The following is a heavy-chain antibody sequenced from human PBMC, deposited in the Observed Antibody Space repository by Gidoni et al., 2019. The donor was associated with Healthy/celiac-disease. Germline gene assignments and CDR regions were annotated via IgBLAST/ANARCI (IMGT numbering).Heavy chain of an antibody. CDR3: ARDHGWLRFLEWAPQGAFDI. V-gene: IGHV3-48*01. CDR1: GFTFSSYS. D-gene: IGHD3-3*01. CDR2: ISSSSSTI. J-gene: IGHJ3*02. Sequence: EVQLVESGGGLVQPGGSLRLSCAASGFTFSSYSMNWVRQAPGKGLGWVSYISSSSSTIYYADSVKGRFTISRDNAKNSLYLQMNSLRAEDTAVYYCARDHGWLRFLEWAPQGAFDIWGQGTMVTVSS.